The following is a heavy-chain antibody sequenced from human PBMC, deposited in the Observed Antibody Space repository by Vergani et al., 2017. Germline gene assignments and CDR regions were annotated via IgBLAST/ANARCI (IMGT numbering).Heavy chain of an antibody. D-gene: IGHD2-2*01. CDR3: ANSYCSSLSCYAFYGMEV. Sequence: QVQLVESGGGVVQPGGSLRLYCAASGFSFSTYGMHWVRQAPGRGLEWVAFLRYDGSNEYYGDAVKGRFIISRDNSKNMLSLEMHSLRPEDTAVYYCANSYCSSLSCYAFYGMEVWVQGTTVTVSS. J-gene: IGHJ6*02. CDR2: LRYDGSNE. V-gene: IGHV3-30*02. CDR1: GFSFSTYG.